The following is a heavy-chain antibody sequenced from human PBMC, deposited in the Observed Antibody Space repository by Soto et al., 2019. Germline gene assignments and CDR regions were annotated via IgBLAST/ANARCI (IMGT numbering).Heavy chain of an antibody. J-gene: IGHJ6*02. CDR1: GFTFSGSA. D-gene: IGHD6-19*01. CDR2: IRSKANSYAT. V-gene: IGHV3-73*01. CDR3: TLTYSSGWWGAYYYGMDV. Sequence: PGGSLRLSCAASGFTFSGSAMHWVRQASGKGLEWVGRIRSKANSYATAYAASVKGRFTISRDDSKNTAYLQMNSLKTEDTAVYYCTLTYSSGWWGAYYYGMDVWGQGTTVTVSS.